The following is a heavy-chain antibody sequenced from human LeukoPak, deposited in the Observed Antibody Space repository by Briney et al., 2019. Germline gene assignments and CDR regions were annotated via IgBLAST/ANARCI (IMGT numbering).Heavy chain of an antibody. CDR3: AKDRGYCSGGSCLEVDY. D-gene: IGHD2-15*01. Sequence: GRSLSLSCAASGFTFSSYGMNWVRQAPGKGLEWVAVVSYDGSVKYYADSVKGRFTISRDNSKNTLSLQMNSLRAEDTAVYYCAKDRGYCSGGSCLEVDYWGQGTLVTVSS. CDR1: GFTFSSYG. J-gene: IGHJ4*02. V-gene: IGHV3-30*18. CDR2: VSYDGSVK.